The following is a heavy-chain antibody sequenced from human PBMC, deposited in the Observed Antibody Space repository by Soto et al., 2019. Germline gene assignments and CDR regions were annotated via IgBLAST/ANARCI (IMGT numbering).Heavy chain of an antibody. V-gene: IGHV4-31*03. CDR2: IYYSGST. Sequence: SETLSLTCTVSGGSISSGGYYWSWIRQHPGKGLEWIGYIYYSGSTYYNPSLKSRVTISVDTPKNQFSLKLSSVTAADTAVFYCSGGPAAMYGTTTLYGTDVWGQGTTVTVSS. CDR1: GGSISSGGYY. CDR3: SGGPAAMYGTTTLYGTDV. J-gene: IGHJ6*02. D-gene: IGHD2-2*01.